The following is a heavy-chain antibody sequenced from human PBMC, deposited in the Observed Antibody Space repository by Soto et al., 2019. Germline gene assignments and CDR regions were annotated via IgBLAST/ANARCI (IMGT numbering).Heavy chain of an antibody. Sequence: ASVKVSCKASGYTFTSYYMHWVRQAPGQGLEWMGIINPSGGSTSYAQKFQGRVTMTRDTSTSTVYMELSSLRSEDTAVYYCARDDCSGGSCYSSWFDPWGQGTLVTVPS. CDR2: INPSGGST. V-gene: IGHV1-46*01. CDR3: ARDDCSGGSCYSSWFDP. CDR1: GYTFTSYY. J-gene: IGHJ5*02. D-gene: IGHD2-15*01.